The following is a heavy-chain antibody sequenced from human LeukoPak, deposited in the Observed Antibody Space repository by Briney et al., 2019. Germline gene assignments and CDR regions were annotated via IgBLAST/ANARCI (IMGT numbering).Heavy chain of an antibody. D-gene: IGHD6-13*01. CDR2: ISSSSSYI. J-gene: IGHJ4*02. CDR3: ARGGYSSSWCFDY. CDR1: GSTFSSYS. Sequence: PGGSLRLSCAASGSTFSSYSMNWVRQAPGKGLEWVSSISSSSSYIYYADSVKGRFTISRDNAKNSLYLQMNSLRAEDTAVYYCARGGYSSSWCFDYWGQGTLVTVSS. V-gene: IGHV3-21*01.